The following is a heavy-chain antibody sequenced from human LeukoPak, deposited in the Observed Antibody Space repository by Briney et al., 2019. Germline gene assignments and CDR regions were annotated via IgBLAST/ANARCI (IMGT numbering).Heavy chain of an antibody. J-gene: IGHJ4*02. CDR3: AKVRTQYCSSGNCFNYYFEY. CDR1: GXTFSSYG. CDR2: ISYDGSNN. V-gene: IGHV3-30*18. D-gene: IGHD2-15*01. Sequence: GGSLRLSWAASGXTFSSYGMNWVRQAPGKGLEWVGVISYDGSNNQYADHVKGRFTMSIDNSKNTLYLQINSLRSEDAAVYYCAKVRTQYCSSGNCFNYYFEYWGQGTLVTVSS.